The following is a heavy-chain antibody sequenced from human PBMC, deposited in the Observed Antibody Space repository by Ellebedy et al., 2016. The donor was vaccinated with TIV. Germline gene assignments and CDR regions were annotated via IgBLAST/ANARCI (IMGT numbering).Heavy chain of an antibody. Sequence: GESLKISXAASGFTFSSYWMHWVRQAPGKGLVWVSRINSDGSSTSYADSVKGRFTISRDNAKNSLYLQMNSLRAEDTAVYYCARSLTGTTAYDYWGQGTLVTVSS. CDR3: ARSLTGTTAYDY. CDR2: INSDGSST. CDR1: GFTFSSYW. D-gene: IGHD1-20*01. J-gene: IGHJ4*02. V-gene: IGHV3-74*01.